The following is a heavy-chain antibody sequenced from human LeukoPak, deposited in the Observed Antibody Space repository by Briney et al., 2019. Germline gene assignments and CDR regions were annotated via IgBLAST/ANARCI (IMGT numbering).Heavy chain of an antibody. CDR2: IYHSGST. Sequence: SETLSLTCTVSGYSISSGYYRGWIRQPPGKGLEWIGSIYHSGSTYYNPSLKSRVTISVDTSKNQFSLKLSSVTAADTAVYYCARDYYDSSGYHYYFDYWGQGTLVTVSS. CDR1: GYSISSGYY. D-gene: IGHD3-22*01. CDR3: ARDYYDSSGYHYYFDY. V-gene: IGHV4-38-2*02. J-gene: IGHJ4*02.